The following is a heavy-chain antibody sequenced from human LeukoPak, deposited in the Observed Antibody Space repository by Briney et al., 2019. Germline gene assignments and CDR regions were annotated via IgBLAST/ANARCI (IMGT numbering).Heavy chain of an antibody. CDR2: ISPKSAVT. CDR1: GYTFTDYW. J-gene: IGHJ4*02. CDR3: ARDNFEKKFDF. Sequence: ASVKVSCKASGYTFTDYWMHWVRQAPGQGLERMGWISPKSAVTTYAQKFQARVTMTRDTSISTVYMELSWLTSDDTAVYYCARDNFEKKFDFWGQGTLVTVSS. D-gene: IGHD1-20*01. V-gene: IGHV1-2*02.